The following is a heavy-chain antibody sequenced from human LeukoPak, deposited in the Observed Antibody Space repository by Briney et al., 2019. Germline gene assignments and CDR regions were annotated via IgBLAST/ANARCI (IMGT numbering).Heavy chain of an antibody. J-gene: IGHJ4*02. CDR2: ISSSSSYI. V-gene: IGHV3-21*01. D-gene: IGHD5-18*01. Sequence: GGSLRLXCAASGFTFSSYSMNWDRQAPGKGLEWVSFISSSSSYIYYADSVKGRFTISRDNAKYSLYLQMNSLRAEDTAVYYCARGGEFDGYSYGLSIDYWGQGTLVTVPS. CDR1: GFTFSSYS. CDR3: ARGGEFDGYSYGLSIDY.